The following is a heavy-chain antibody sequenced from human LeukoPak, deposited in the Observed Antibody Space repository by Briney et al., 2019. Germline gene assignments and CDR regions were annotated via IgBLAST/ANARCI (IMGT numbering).Heavy chain of an antibody. V-gene: IGHV3-64D*06. Sequence: GGSLRLSCSASGFTFSSYAMHWVRQAPGKGLEYVSAISSNGGSTYYADSVKGRFTISRDNSKNTLYLQMSSLSAEDTAVYYCVTDRRGILVRGTTFDYWGQGTLVTVSS. CDR1: GFTFSSYA. J-gene: IGHJ4*02. CDR2: ISSNGGST. D-gene: IGHD3-10*01. CDR3: VTDRRGILVRGTTFDY.